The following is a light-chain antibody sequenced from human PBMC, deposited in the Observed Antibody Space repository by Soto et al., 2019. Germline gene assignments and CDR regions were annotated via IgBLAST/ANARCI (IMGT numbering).Light chain of an antibody. CDR3: TSWTTITTMI. J-gene: IGLJ2*01. CDR1: SSDIGAYNF. V-gene: IGLV2-14*03. CDR2: DVN. Sequence: QSALTQPASVSGSPGQSITFSSTGTSSDIGAYNFVSWYQQHPGKAPKLMLYDVNIRPSGVSNRFSGSKSGNTASLTISGLQAEDEADYYCTSWTTITTMIFGGGTKVTVL.